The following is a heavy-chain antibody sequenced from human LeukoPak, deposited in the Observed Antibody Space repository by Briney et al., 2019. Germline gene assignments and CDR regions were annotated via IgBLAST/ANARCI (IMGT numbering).Heavy chain of an antibody. CDR3: AKGISIYSYFDN. D-gene: IGHD3-16*02. Sequence: GGSLRLSCAASGFTFSSFAMSWVRQAPGKGLEWISVISASGGSTYYADSVKGRFTISRDNSKNTLRLQMDSLRAEDTAVYYCAKGISIYSYFDNWGQGTLVTVSP. J-gene: IGHJ4*02. V-gene: IGHV3-23*01. CDR1: GFTFSSFA. CDR2: ISASGGST.